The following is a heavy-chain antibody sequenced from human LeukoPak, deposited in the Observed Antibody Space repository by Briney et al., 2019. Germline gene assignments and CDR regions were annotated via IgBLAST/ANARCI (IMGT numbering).Heavy chain of an antibody. CDR3: ARDVQSSGGYNWFDP. Sequence: KASEILSLTCTVSGVSMSSYYWSWIRQPAGKGLEWIGFVYTSGSTNYNPSLKSRVTMSIDTSKSQFSLKLISVTAADTAVYYCARDVQSSGGYNWFDPWGQGTLVTVSS. V-gene: IGHV4-4*07. CDR2: VYTSGST. J-gene: IGHJ5*02. CDR1: GVSMSSYY. D-gene: IGHD2-15*01.